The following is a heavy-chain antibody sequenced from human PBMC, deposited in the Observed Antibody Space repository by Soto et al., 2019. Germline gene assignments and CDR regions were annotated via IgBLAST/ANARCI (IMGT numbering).Heavy chain of an antibody. CDR3: ARNLRLGELSLLPHYYYGMDV. CDR1: GYIFTSYW. J-gene: IGHJ6*02. CDR2: IDPSDSYT. Sequence: PGESLKISCNGSGYIFTSYWISWVRQMPGKGLEWMGRIDPSDSYTNYSPSFQGHVTISADKSISTAYLQWSSLKASDTAMYYCARNLRLGELSLLPHYYYGMDVWGQGTTVTVSS. D-gene: IGHD3-16*02. V-gene: IGHV5-10-1*01.